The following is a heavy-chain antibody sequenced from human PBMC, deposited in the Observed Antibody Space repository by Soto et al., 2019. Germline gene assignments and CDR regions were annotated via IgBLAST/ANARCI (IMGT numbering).Heavy chain of an antibody. CDR3: ARRYAYGDYGWFDP. CDR2: IYYSGST. CDR1: GGSISSGDYY. V-gene: IGHV4-30-4*01. Sequence: QVQLQESGPGLVKPSQTLSLTCTVSGGSISSGDYYWSWIRQPPGKGLEWIGYIYYSGSTYYNPYITSRVTITVDSSKNQFSLKLSSVTAADTAVYYCARRYAYGDYGWFDPWGQGTLVTVSS. D-gene: IGHD4-17*01. J-gene: IGHJ5*02.